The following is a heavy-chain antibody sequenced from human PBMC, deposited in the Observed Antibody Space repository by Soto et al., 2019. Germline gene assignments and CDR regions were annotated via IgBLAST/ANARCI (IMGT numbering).Heavy chain of an antibody. J-gene: IGHJ4*02. CDR2: INPNSGGT. CDR3: ARVPIFQPPPVFVPDYYDSSGYYLPAY. D-gene: IGHD3-22*01. V-gene: IGHV1-2*02. CDR1: GYTFTGYY. Sequence: HVQLVQSGAEVKKPGASVKVSCKASGYTFTGYYMHWVRQAPGQGLECMGWINPNSGGTNYAQKLQGRVTMTRDTSISTAYRELSRLRSDDTAVDYCARVPIFQPPPVFVPDYYDSSGYYLPAYWGQGTLVPVSS.